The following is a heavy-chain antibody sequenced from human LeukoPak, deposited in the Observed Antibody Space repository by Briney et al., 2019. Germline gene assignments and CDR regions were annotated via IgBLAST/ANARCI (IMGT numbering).Heavy chain of an antibody. V-gene: IGHV4-30-4*01. D-gene: IGHD2-15*01. CDR3: ARGPILDIVVVVAAPFDP. J-gene: IGHJ5*02. CDR1: GGSISSGDYY. Sequence: SQPLSLTCTVSGGSISSGDYYWSWIRQPPGKGLEWIGYIYYSGSTYYYPSFKSRVTISVDTSKNQFSLKLSSVTAADTAVYYCARGPILDIVVVVAAPFDPWGQGTLVTVSS. CDR2: IYYSGST.